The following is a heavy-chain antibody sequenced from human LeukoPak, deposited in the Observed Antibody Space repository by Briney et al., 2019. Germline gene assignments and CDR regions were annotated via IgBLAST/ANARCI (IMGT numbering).Heavy chain of an antibody. J-gene: IGHJ6*02. Sequence: ASVKVSCKASGYTFTSYDINWVRQATGQGLEWMGWMNPNSGNTGYAQKFQGRVTMTRNTSISTAYMELSSLRSEDTAVYYCARNPIWFGELSTKLYYYYGMDVWGQGTTVTVSS. CDR2: MNPNSGNT. CDR3: ARNPIWFGELSTKLYYYYGMDV. V-gene: IGHV1-8*01. D-gene: IGHD3-10*01. CDR1: GYTFTSYD.